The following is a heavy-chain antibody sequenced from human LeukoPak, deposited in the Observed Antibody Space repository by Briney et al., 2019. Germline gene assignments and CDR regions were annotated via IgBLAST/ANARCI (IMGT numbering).Heavy chain of an antibody. Sequence: GGSLRLSCAASGFTFSDHYMNWVRQAPGKGLEWVSSIRSRSSYIYYADSVKGRFTISRDNARNSLYLQMNSLRAEDTAVYYCASTKSGGWYFDLWGRGTLVTVSS. CDR2: IRSRSSYI. CDR1: GFTFSDHY. V-gene: IGHV3-21*01. J-gene: IGHJ2*01. CDR3: ASTKSGGWYFDL. D-gene: IGHD2-8*01.